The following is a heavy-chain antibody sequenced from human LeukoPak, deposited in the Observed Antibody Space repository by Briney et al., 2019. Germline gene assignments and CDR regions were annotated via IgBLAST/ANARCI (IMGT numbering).Heavy chain of an antibody. CDR2: IKQDGGET. D-gene: IGHD3-3*01. J-gene: IGHJ4*02. CDR3: TTEIQYYDFWSGYPSSRGIDY. CDR1: GFPFSSYW. Sequence: HPGGSLRLSCAASGFPFSSYWMAWVRQAPGKGLEWVASIKQDGGETFYVDSVKGRFTISRDNAKNSLYLQMNSLKTEDTAVYYCTTEIQYYDFWSGYPSSRGIDYWGQGTLVTVSS. V-gene: IGHV3-7*03.